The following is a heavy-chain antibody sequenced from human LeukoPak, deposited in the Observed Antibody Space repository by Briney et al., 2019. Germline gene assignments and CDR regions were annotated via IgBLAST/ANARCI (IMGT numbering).Heavy chain of an antibody. CDR2: ISGSGAST. CDR1: GFTFNSYA. V-gene: IGHV3-23*01. J-gene: IGHJ4*02. CDR3: AKGGSYGSGSSTLYQNYFDY. D-gene: IGHD3-10*01. Sequence: GGSLRLSCAASGFTFNSYAMSWVRQAPGKGLEWVSAISGSGASTYYADSVKGRFTIYRDNSKNTLYLQMNSLRAEDTAFYYCAKGGSYGSGSSTLYQNYFDYWGRGTLVTVSP.